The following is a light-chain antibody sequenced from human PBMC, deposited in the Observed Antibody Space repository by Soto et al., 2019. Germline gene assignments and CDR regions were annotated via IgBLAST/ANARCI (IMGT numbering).Light chain of an antibody. J-gene: IGKJ2*01. CDR1: QNDHIN. Sequence: ETVMTQSPATLSVSPGDTATLSCRSSQNDHINLAWYQQKPGQAPTLLIYGVSARAPGVPARFSGAGSGTEFTLTIRSLQSADFAVYYCQQYETWPRTFGQGTKVAIQ. CDR3: QQYETWPRT. V-gene: IGKV3-15*01. CDR2: GVS.